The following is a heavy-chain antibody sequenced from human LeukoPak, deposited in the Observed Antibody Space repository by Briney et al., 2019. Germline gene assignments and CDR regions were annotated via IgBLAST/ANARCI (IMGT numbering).Heavy chain of an antibody. J-gene: IGHJ4*02. CDR2: ISAYNGNT. CDR1: GYTFTSYG. CDR3: AREKQQLVPTLDY. Sequence: ASVKVSCKASGYTFTSYGISWVRQAPGQGLEWMGWISAYNGNTNYAQKLQGRVTMTTDTSTSTAYVELRSLRSDDTAVYYCAREKQQLVPTLDYWGQGTLVTVSS. D-gene: IGHD6-13*01. V-gene: IGHV1-18*01.